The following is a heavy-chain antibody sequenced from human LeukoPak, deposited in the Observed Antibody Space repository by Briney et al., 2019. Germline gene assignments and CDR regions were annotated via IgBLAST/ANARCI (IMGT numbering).Heavy chain of an antibody. CDR1: GFTFSSYA. J-gene: IGHJ4*02. CDR3: AKKVRSYYYFDY. V-gene: IGHV3-23*01. CDR2: ISGSGGST. Sequence: GGSLRLSCAAPGFTFSSYAMSWVRQAPGKGLEWVSAISGSGGSTYYADSVKGRFTISRDNSKNTLYLQMNSLRAEDTAVYYCAKKVRSYYYFDYWGQGTLVTVSS. D-gene: IGHD1-26*01.